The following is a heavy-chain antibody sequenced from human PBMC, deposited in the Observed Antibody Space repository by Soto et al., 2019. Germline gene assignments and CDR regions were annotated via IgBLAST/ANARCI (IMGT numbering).Heavy chain of an antibody. V-gene: IGHV4-31*03. J-gene: IGHJ4*02. Sequence: QVQLQASGPGLAKPSQTLSLTCTVSGVSISSGPYYWSWIRQFPGKGLEWTGHIYYSGRTKYNPSLQSRVSMSVDTSKIQFSLRLNSVTAADTAIYYCARIYDYGDSSYFDSWGQGTLVAVSS. CDR2: IYYSGRT. CDR3: ARIYDYGDSSYFDS. D-gene: IGHD4-17*01. CDR1: GVSISSGPYY.